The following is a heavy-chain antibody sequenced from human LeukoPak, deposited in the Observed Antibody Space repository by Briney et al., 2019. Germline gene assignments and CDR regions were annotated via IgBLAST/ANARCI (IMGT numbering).Heavy chain of an antibody. V-gene: IGHV3-30*18. J-gene: IGHJ4*02. CDR2: ISYDGSNK. Sequence: PGRPLRLSCAASGFTLRSYGMHGVREAPGKGLQGVAVISYDGSNKYYADSVKGRFTISRDNSKNPLYLQMNSLRAEDTAVYYCAKGDKEWLRSPIDYWGQGTLVTVSS. CDR3: AKGDKEWLRSPIDY. CDR1: GFTLRSYG. D-gene: IGHD5-12*01.